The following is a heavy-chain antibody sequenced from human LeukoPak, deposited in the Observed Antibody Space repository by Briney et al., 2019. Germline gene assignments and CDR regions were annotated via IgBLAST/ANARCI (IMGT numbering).Heavy chain of an antibody. Sequence: QPGGSLRLSCAASGFTFSSYAMHWVRQAPGKGLEWVAVISYDGSNKYYADSVKGRFTISRDNSKSTLYLQMNSLRAEDTAVYYCAREGGSYEYGYYFDYWGQGTLVTVSS. CDR2: ISYDGSNK. J-gene: IGHJ4*02. V-gene: IGHV3-30-3*01. CDR3: AREGGSYEYGYYFDY. D-gene: IGHD1-26*01. CDR1: GFTFSSYA.